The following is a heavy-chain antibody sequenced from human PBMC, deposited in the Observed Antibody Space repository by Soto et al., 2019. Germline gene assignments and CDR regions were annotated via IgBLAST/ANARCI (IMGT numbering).Heavy chain of an antibody. D-gene: IGHD6-19*01. Sequence: QVQLVESGGGVVQPGRSLRLSCAASGFTFSSYCIHWVRQAPGKGLEWVAFISYDGSNKHYADSVKGRFTISRDNSKNTRYLLMNSLRPEDTAVYYCAKVKTGYSSGWYFRYYAMDVWSQRTTVTVS. CDR1: GFTFSSYC. J-gene: IGHJ6*02. V-gene: IGHV3-30*18. CDR2: ISYDGSNK. CDR3: AKVKTGYSSGWYFRYYAMDV.